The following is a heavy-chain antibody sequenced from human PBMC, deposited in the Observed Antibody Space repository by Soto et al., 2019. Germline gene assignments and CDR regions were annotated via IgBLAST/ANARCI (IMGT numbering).Heavy chain of an antibody. CDR3: AREWGCSSTSCYPYYMDV. CDR1: GYTFTGYY. D-gene: IGHD2-2*01. J-gene: IGHJ6*03. Sequence: EASVKVSCKASGYTFTGYYMHWVRQAPGQGLEWMGWINPNSGGTNYAQKFQGWVTMTRDTSISTAYMELSRLRSDDTAVYYCAREWGCSSTSCYPYYMDVWGKGTTVTVSS. V-gene: IGHV1-2*04. CDR2: INPNSGGT.